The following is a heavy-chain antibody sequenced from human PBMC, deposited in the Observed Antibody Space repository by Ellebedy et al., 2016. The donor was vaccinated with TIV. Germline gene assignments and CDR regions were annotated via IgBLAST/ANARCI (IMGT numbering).Heavy chain of an antibody. D-gene: IGHD1-1*01. J-gene: IGHJ3*02. CDR3: ARDNWNDWLNPAHHDAFDI. V-gene: IGHV3-23*01. CDR1: GFIFSDYW. Sequence: GGSLRLXCAASGFIFSDYWMTWVRQAPGKGLEWVSAISGSGGSTYYADSVKGRFTISRDNAKNSLYLQMNSLRDEDTAVYYCARDNWNDWLNPAHHDAFDIWGQGTMVTVSS. CDR2: ISGSGGST.